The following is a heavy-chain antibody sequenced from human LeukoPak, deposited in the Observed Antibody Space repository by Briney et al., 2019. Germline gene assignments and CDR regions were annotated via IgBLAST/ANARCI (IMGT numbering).Heavy chain of an antibody. CDR2: IYYSGST. D-gene: IGHD6-13*01. Sequence: SETLSLTCTVSGGFISSYYWSWIRQPPGKGLEWIGYIYYSGSTNYNPSLKSRVTISVDTSKNQFSLKLSSVTAADTAVYYCARTTEAHSWRTRYYDYYMDVWGKGTTVTVSS. CDR1: GGFISSYY. CDR3: ARTTEAHSWRTRYYDYYMDV. J-gene: IGHJ6*03. V-gene: IGHV4-59*01.